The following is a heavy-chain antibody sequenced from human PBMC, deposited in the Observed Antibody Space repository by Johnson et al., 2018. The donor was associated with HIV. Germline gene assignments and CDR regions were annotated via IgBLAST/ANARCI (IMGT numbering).Heavy chain of an antibody. Sequence: VQLVESGGGLIQPGGSLRLSCAASGFTVSSNYMSWVRQAPGKGLEWVSVIYSGGSTYYADSVKGRFTISRDNSKNTLYLQMNSLKTEDTAVYYCTTDADSSSWNDAFDIWGQGTMVTVSS. CDR2: IYSGGST. J-gene: IGHJ3*02. CDR3: TTDADSSSWNDAFDI. CDR1: GFTVSSNY. V-gene: IGHV3-53*01. D-gene: IGHD6-13*01.